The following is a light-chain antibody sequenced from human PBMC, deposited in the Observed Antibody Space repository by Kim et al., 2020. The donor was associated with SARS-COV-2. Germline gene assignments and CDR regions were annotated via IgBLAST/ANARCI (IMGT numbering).Light chain of an antibody. CDR2: GVS. J-gene: IGKJ1*01. CDR1: QSVSSY. CDR3: QHRINWPWT. Sequence: EIVLTQSPATLSLSPGERATLSCRAGQSVSSYLAWYQQKPGQAPRLLIYGVSNRATGIPARFSGSGSGTDFTLTISSLEPEDFAVYYCQHRINWPWTFGQGTKVDIK. V-gene: IGKV3-11*01.